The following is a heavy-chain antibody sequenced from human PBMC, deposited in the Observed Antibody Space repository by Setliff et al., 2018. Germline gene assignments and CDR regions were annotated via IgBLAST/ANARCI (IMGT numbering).Heavy chain of an antibody. Sequence: GGSLRLSCEASGFTFWSYAMSWVRQAPGKGLEWISAITHSGWDTYHADSVEGRFTISRANSQNTLFLQMNSLRVEDTAVYFCVKGSSDSRPYYFDYWGQGMLVTVSS. D-gene: IGHD2-2*01. CDR1: GFTFWSYA. J-gene: IGHJ4*02. CDR3: VKGSSDSRPYYFDY. CDR2: ITHSGWDT. V-gene: IGHV3-23*01.